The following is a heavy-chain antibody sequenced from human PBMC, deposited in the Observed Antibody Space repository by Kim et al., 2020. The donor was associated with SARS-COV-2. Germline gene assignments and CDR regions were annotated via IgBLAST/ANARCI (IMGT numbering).Heavy chain of an antibody. V-gene: IGHV4-34*01. Sequence: SETLSLTCAVYGGSFGHHSWTWIRQSPGKGLEWIGEITSIGSSNYNPSLKSRVTISVDASKNQFSLKLTSVTAADTALYYCARKKGAPGWFDPWGNGSLVTVSS. CDR2: ITSIGSS. CDR1: GGSFGHHS. CDR3: ARKKGAPGWFDP. D-gene: IGHD3-16*01. J-gene: IGHJ5*02.